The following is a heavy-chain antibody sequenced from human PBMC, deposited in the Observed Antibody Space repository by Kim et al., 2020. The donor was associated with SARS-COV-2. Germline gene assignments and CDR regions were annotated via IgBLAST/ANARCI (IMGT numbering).Heavy chain of an antibody. J-gene: IGHJ4*02. V-gene: IGHV3-23*01. Sequence: GGSLRLSCAASGFTFSSYAMSWVRQAPGKGLEWVSAISGSGGSTYYADSVKGRFTISRDNSKNTLYLQMNSLRAEDTAVYYCAKDGQERQWLPPVDYWGQGTLVTVSS. CDR2: ISGSGGST. D-gene: IGHD6-19*01. CDR1: GFTFSSYA. CDR3: AKDGQERQWLPPVDY.